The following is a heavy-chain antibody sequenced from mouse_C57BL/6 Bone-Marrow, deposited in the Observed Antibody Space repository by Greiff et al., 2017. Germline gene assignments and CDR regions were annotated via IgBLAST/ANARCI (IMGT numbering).Heavy chain of an antibody. J-gene: IGHJ2*01. CDR2: IRSKSNNYAT. D-gene: IGHD2-13*01. CDR3: VGQSDPGCYYDF. V-gene: IGHV10-1*01. CDR1: GFSFNTYA. Sequence: EVQGVESGGGLVQPKGSLKLSCAASGFSFNTYAMNWVRQAPGKGLEWVARIRSKSNNYATYYADSVKDRFTISRDDSESMLYLQMNNLKTEDTAMYYCVGQSDPGCYYDFWGRGTTLTVSA.